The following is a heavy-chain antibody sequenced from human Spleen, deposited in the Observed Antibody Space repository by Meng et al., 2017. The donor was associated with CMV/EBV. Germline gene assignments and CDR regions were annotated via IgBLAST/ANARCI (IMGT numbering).Heavy chain of an antibody. V-gene: IGHV3-9*01. CDR2: ISWNSGSI. J-gene: IGHJ3*02. CDR1: GFTFDDYA. Sequence: SLKISCAASGFTFDDYAMHWVRQAPGKGLEWVSGISWNSGSIGYADSVKGRFTISRDNARDSLYLEMNSLRAEDTALYYCARGIAPSHRYVFDIWGQGTTVTVSS. CDR3: ARGIAPSHRYVFDI.